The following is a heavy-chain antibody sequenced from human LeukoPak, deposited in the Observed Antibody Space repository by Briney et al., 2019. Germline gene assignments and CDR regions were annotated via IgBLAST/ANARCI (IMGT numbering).Heavy chain of an antibody. CDR3: ARDRPHNWFDP. CDR2: IQADGSTA. CDR1: GLTFSSFSSYR. J-gene: IGHJ5*02. Sequence: GGSLRLSCAASGLTFSSFSSYRMHWVRQAPGKGLVWVSGIQADGSTADYADFVKGRFTISRDNAKNTLYLQMNSLRAEDTAVYYCARDRPHNWFDPWGQGTLVTVSS. V-gene: IGHV3-74*01.